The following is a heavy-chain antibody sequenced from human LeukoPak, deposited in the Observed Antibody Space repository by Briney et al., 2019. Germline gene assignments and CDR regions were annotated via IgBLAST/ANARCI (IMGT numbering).Heavy chain of an antibody. CDR1: GYTFTGYY. J-gene: IGHJ4*02. V-gene: IGHV1-2*04. CDR3: ARGRRTLAGQLVPQYDY. Sequence: ASVKVSCKASGYTFTGYYMHWVRQAPGQGLEWMGWINPNSGGTNYAQKFQGWVTMTRDTSNSTAYMELSRLRSDNTAVYYCARGRRTLAGQLVPQYDYWGQGTLVTVSS. CDR2: INPNSGGT. D-gene: IGHD6-13*01.